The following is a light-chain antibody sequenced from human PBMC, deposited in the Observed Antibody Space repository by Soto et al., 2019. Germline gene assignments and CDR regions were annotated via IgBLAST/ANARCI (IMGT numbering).Light chain of an antibody. Sequence: QSALTQPRSVSRSPGQSVTISCPGTSSDVGGYNYVSWYQQHPGKAPKLMIYDVSKRPSGVPDRFSGSKSGNTASLTISGLQAEDEADYYCCSYAGSPYVFGTGTKVTVL. CDR2: DVS. J-gene: IGLJ1*01. CDR1: SSDVGGYNY. V-gene: IGLV2-11*01. CDR3: CSYAGSPYV.